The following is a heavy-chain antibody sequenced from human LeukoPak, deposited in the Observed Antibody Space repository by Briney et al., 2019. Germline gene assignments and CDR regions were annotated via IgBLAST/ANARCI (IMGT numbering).Heavy chain of an antibody. Sequence: PGGSLRLSCAASGFTFSSYSMNWVRQAPGKGLEWVSSISSSSSYIYYADSVKGRFTISRDNAMNSLYLQMNSLRAEDTAVYYCARYYYDSSGYEDAFDIWGQGTMVTVSS. CDR3: ARYYYDSSGYEDAFDI. J-gene: IGHJ3*02. CDR2: ISSSSSYI. CDR1: GFTFSSYS. V-gene: IGHV3-21*01. D-gene: IGHD3-22*01.